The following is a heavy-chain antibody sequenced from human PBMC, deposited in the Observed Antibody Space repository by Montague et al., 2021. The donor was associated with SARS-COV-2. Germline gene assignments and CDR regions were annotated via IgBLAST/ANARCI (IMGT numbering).Heavy chain of an antibody. CDR1: GGPIRSGSYY. CDR2: IYSSGST. CDR3: ARDYGDYSYYYGLDV. D-gene: IGHD4-17*01. J-gene: IGHJ6*02. V-gene: IGHV4-61*02. Sequence: TLSLTSTVSGGPIRSGSYYWSWIRRPSGKGLEWIGRIYSSGSTNYXPSLESRVTMSVDTSKNQFSLKVRSVTAADTAVYYCARDYGDYSYYYGLDVWGQGTTVTVSS.